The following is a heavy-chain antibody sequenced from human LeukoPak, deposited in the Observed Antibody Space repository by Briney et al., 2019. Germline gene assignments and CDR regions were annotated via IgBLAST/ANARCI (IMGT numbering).Heavy chain of an antibody. J-gene: IGHJ4*02. CDR3: ARGPSSSREFDY. V-gene: IGHV1-2*02. CDR1: GYTFNGYY. D-gene: IGHD6-13*01. CDR2: INPNSGGT. Sequence: ASVKVSCKASGYTFNGYYIHWVRQAPGQGLEWMGWINPNSGGTNYAQKFQGRVTMTRDTSISTAYMELSRLRSDDTAVYYCARGPSSSREFDYWGQGTLVTVSS.